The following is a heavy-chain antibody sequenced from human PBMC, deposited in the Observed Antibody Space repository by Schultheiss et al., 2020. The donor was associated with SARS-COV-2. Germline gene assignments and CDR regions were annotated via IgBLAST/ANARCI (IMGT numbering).Heavy chain of an antibody. CDR3: ARQIAAHHWFDP. CDR1: GGSISSYY. D-gene: IGHD6-6*01. J-gene: IGHJ5*02. Sequence: SETLSLTCTVSGGSISSYYWSWIRQPPGKGLEWIGEINHSGSTYYNPSLKSRVTMSVDTSKNQFSLKLSSVTAADTAVYYCARQIAAHHWFDPWGQGTLVTVSS. CDR2: INHSGST. V-gene: IGHV4-59*04.